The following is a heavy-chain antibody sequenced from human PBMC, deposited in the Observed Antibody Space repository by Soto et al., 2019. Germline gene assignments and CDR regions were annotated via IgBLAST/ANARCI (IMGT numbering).Heavy chain of an antibody. J-gene: IGHJ4*02. Sequence: SDPQSLTCTVSGGSVSSGSYYWSWIRQPPGKGQEWIGEIYHSGITNYNPSLKSRVTISVDKSKNQFSLKLSSVTAADTAVYYCARDSSMITFGGVIFYWGQGTLVTAS. CDR3: ARDSSMITFGGVIFY. V-gene: IGHV4-61*01. D-gene: IGHD3-16*01. CDR2: IYHSGIT. CDR1: GGSVSSGSYY.